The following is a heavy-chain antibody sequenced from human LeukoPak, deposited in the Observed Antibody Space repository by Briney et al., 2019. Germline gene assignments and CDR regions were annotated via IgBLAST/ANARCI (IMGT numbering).Heavy chain of an antibody. V-gene: IGHV4-61*02. D-gene: IGHD3-10*01. CDR1: GGSISSGSYY. CDR2: IYTSGST. Sequence: SETLSLTCTVSGGSISSGSYYWSWIRQPAGKGLEWIGRIYTSGSTNYNPSLKSRVTISVDTSKNQFSLKLSSMTAADTAVYYCARVGRIRGVNNWFDPWGQGTLVTVSS. CDR3: ARVGRIRGVNNWFDP. J-gene: IGHJ5*02.